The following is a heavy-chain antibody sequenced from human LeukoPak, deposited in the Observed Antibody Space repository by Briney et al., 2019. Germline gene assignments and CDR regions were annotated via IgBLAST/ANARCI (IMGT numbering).Heavy chain of an antibody. CDR3: TRGPPPPYYYDTSGYYYFQH. J-gene: IGHJ1*01. CDR1: GFTFGDSA. D-gene: IGHD3-22*01. CDR2: IRSKSYGGTI. Sequence: PGGSLRLSCTASGFTFGDSAMSWFRQAPGKGLEWVGFIRSKSYGGTIEYAASVKGRFTISREDSKSNAYLQMNSLKTEDTAVYYCTRGPPPPYYYDTSGYYYFQHWGQGTLVTVSS. V-gene: IGHV3-49*03.